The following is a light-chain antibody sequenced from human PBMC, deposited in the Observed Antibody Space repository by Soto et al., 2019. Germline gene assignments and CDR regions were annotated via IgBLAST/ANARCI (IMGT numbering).Light chain of an antibody. J-gene: IGLJ1*01. Sequence: QSALTQPASVSGSPGQSITISCTGTSSDVGGYNYVSWYQQHPGKAPKLMIYDVSNRPSGVSNRFSGSKSRNTASLTISGLQAADEADYYCSSYTSSSTLVVFGTGTKLTVL. V-gene: IGLV2-14*01. CDR1: SSDVGGYNY. CDR3: SSYTSSSTLVV. CDR2: DVS.